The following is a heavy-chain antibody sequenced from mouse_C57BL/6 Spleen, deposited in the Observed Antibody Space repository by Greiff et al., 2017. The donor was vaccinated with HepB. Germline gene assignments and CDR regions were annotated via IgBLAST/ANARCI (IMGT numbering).Heavy chain of an antibody. CDR1: GYTFTDYY. V-gene: IGHV1-26*01. CDR3: ARGGPWFAY. Sequence: EVQLVESGPELVKPGASVKISCKASGYTFTDYYMNWVKQSHGKSHEWIGDINPNNGGTSYNQKFKGKATLTVDKSSSTAYMELRSLTSEDSAVYYCARGGPWFAYWGQGTLVTVSA. D-gene: IGHD1-1*02. CDR2: INPNNGGT. J-gene: IGHJ3*01.